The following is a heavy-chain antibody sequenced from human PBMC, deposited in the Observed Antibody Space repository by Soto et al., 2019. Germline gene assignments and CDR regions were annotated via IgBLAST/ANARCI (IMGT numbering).Heavy chain of an antibody. V-gene: IGHV1-69*01. J-gene: IGHJ6*02. CDR1: GGTFSSYA. Sequence: QVQLVQSGAEVKKPGSSVKVSCKASGGTFSSYAISWVRQAPGQGLEWMGGITPNFGTANYARKFQGRVTITADESTGTAYRELSSLRSEDMGVYYCARAGYGDYDPYGMDVWGQGTTVTVSS. CDR2: ITPNFGTA. CDR3: ARAGYGDYDPYGMDV. D-gene: IGHD4-17*01.